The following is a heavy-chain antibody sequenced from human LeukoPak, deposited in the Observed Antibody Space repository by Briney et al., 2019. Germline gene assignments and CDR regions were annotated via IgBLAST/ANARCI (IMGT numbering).Heavy chain of an antibody. V-gene: IGHV3-23*01. Sequence: RRSLRLSCAASGFTFSSYAMSWVRHAPGQGLDWVSAISGSGGSTYYTVSVKGRFTSPRDDSTNTLSLQTNSLRAENTAGYYCGKDYVLGARGFDYWGQG. CDR3: GKDYVLGARGFDY. CDR2: ISGSGGST. CDR1: GFTFSSYA. D-gene: IGHD1-26*01. J-gene: IGHJ4*02.